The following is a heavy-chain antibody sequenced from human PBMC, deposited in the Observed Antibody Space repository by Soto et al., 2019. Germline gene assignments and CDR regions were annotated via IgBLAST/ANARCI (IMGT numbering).Heavy chain of an antibody. Sequence: ASVKVYWKESGDSFTCYGIAWVRQVPGQGQEWMGWISPYNGSKNYAQNVQGRVFITADTSTNIVDLEMRSLRSEDTSMYDYGRCRTDSFAMDD. CDR3: GRCRTDSFAMDD. D-gene: IGHD5-18*01. J-gene: IGHJ6*01. V-gene: IGHV1-18*01. CDR1: GDSFTCYG. CDR2: ISPYNGSK.